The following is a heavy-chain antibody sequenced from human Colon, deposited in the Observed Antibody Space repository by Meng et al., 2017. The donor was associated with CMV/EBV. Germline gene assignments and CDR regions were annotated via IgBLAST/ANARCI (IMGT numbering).Heavy chain of an antibody. V-gene: IGHV3-66*01. CDR1: GFTVSSNY. D-gene: IGHD6-13*01. CDR2: IYSGGST. Sequence: GGSLRLSCAASGFTVSSNYMSWVRQAPGKGLEWVSVIYSGGSTYYADSVKGRFTISRDNAKNSLYLQMNSLRAEDTAVYYCASYSSYYYGMDVWGQGTTVTVSS. J-gene: IGHJ6*02. CDR3: ASYSSYYYGMDV.